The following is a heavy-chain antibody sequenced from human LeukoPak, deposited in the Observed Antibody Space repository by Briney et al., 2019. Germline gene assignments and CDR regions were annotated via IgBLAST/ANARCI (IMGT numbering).Heavy chain of an antibody. J-gene: IGHJ3*02. CDR2: IKQDGREK. CDR3: ARVSMGNAFDI. CDR1: GFTYSRFW. V-gene: IGHV3-7*01. Sequence: PGGSLRLSCAVSGFTYSRFWMTWVRQAPGKGLEWVANIKQDGREKNYVDSVKGRFTISRDNAKNSLYLQMNSLRAEDTAVYYCARVSMGNAFDICGQGTMVTVSS. D-gene: IGHD2/OR15-2a*01.